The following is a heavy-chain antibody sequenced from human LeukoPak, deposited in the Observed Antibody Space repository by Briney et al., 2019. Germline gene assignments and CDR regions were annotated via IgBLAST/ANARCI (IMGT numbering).Heavy chain of an antibody. CDR2: ISWNSGSI. J-gene: IGHJ4*02. CDR1: GFTFDDYA. D-gene: IGHD3-22*01. V-gene: IGHV3-9*01. CDR3: AYQGYDSSGPQHYLDY. Sequence: GGSLRLSCAASGFTFDDYAMHWVRQAPGKGLEWVSGISWNSGSIGYADSVKGRFTISRDNAKNSLYLQMNSLRAEDTALYYCAYQGYDSSGPQHYLDYWGQGTLVTVS.